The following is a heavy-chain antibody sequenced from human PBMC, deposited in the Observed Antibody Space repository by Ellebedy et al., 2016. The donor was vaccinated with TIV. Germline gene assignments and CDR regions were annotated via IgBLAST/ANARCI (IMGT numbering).Heavy chain of an antibody. CDR1: GFIFSYYY. V-gene: IGHV3-11*01. J-gene: IGHJ4*02. CDR2: ISRNGETI. CDR3: ARDGVEVSDPWGAENDY. D-gene: IGHD5/OR15-5a*01. Sequence: GESLKISCAASGFIFSYYYLSWVRHAPGKGLEWLSYISRNGETIYYADSVKGRFTISRDNAKNSLYLQMSSLRAEDTAVYYCARDGVEVSDPWGAENDYWGQGTLVTVSS.